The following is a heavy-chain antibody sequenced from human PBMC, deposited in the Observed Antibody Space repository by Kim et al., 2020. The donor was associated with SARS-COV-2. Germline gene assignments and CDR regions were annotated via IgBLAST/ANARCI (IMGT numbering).Heavy chain of an antibody. V-gene: IGHV3-74*01. Sequence: GGSLRLSCAASGFTFSSYWIHWVRQVPGKGLVWVSRINSDGSSTSYADSVKGRFSISRDNAKNTLYLQMNSLRAEDTAVYYCSRSKDGYNYVGDYWGQGTLVTVSS. D-gene: IGHD5-12*01. CDR2: INSDGSST. J-gene: IGHJ4*02. CDR1: GFTFSSYW. CDR3: SRSKDGYNYVGDY.